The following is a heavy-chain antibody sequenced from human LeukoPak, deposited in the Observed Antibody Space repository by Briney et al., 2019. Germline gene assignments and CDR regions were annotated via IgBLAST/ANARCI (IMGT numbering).Heavy chain of an antibody. J-gene: IGHJ4*02. V-gene: IGHV4-39*01. CDR2: IYYIGST. CDR1: GDSISSSSYY. Sequence: SETLSLTCTASGDSISSSSYYWGWIRQPPGKGLEWIGTIYYIGSTYYSPSLKSRLTISLDTSKNQLSLRLNSVTAADTAVYYCARLMYNWSSLHWGQGTLVTVSS. CDR3: ARLMYNWSSLH. D-gene: IGHD1-26*01.